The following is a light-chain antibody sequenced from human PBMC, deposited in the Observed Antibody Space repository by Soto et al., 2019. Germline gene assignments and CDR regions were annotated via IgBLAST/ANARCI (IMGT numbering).Light chain of an antibody. J-gene: IGLJ1*01. CDR3: CSYAGSSYV. CDR1: SSDVGGYNY. V-gene: IGLV2-11*01. Sequence: LTHPRSVSGSPGQSVTISCTGTSSDVGGYNYVSWYQLHPGKPPKLMIYDVTKRPSGVPDRFSGSKSGNTASLTISGLQAEDEADYYCCSYAGSSYVFGTGTKVTVL. CDR2: DVT.